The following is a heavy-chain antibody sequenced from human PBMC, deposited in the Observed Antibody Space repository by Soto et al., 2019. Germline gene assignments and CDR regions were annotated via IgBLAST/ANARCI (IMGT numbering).Heavy chain of an antibody. CDR3: GRDYYESSRYPYYYGMDV. D-gene: IGHD3-22*01. Sequence: QVQLQESGPGLVKPSETLSLTCTVSGGSISSNYWSWIRQPPGKGLEWLGNIYYSGSTNYNPSLKSRVTISLDTSKNQFSLKLSSVTAADTAVYYCGRDYYESSRYPYYYGMDVWGQGTTVTVSS. CDR1: GGSISSNY. J-gene: IGHJ6*02. V-gene: IGHV4-59*01. CDR2: IYYSGST.